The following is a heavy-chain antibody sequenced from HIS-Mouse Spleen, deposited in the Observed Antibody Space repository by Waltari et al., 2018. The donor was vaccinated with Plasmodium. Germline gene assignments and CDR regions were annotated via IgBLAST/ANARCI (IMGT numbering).Heavy chain of an antibody. V-gene: IGHV1-69*04. D-gene: IGHD6-13*01. CDR2: IIPILGIT. J-gene: IGHJ3*02. CDR1: GGTFSSYA. CDR3: ARVLSIAAAGKDAFDI. Sequence: QVQLVQSGAEVKKPGSSVKVSSKASGGTFSSYAISWVRQAPGQGLEWMGSIIPILGITNYAQNFQGRVTITADKSTSTAYMELSSLRSEDTAVYYCARVLSIAAAGKDAFDIWGQGTMVTVSS.